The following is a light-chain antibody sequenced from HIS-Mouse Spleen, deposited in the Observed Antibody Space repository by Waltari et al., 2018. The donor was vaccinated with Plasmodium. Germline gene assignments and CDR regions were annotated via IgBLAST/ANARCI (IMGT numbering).Light chain of an antibody. V-gene: IGKV1-27*01. Sequence: DIQMTQSPSSLSASVGDRVTITCRASQGISNYLAWYQQKPGKGPKLLIYAASTLQSVVPSRFSGSGSGTDFILTISSLQPEDVATYYCQKYNSALTFGPGTKVDIK. J-gene: IGKJ3*01. CDR2: AAS. CDR1: QGISNY. CDR3: QKYNSALT.